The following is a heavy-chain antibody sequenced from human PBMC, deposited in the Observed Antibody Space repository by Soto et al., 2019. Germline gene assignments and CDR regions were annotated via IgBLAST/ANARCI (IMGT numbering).Heavy chain of an antibody. CDR2: ISSSNSTI. J-gene: IGHJ3*02. V-gene: IGHV3-48*01. Sequence: GGSLRLSCAASGFTFSSYSMNWVSQARGKGLKKVSCISSSNSTIYYADTVKGRFTISRYNAKNSLYLQMISLRAEDTAVYYCARESPTRGGGAFDIWGQGTMVTVSS. CDR3: ARESPTRGGGAFDI. D-gene: IGHD3-16*01. CDR1: GFTFSSYS.